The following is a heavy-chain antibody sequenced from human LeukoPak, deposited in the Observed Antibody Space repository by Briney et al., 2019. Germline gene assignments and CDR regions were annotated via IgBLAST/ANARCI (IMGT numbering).Heavy chain of an antibody. Sequence: ASVKVSCKASGYTFTSYDINWVRQATGQGLEWMGWMNPNSGNTGYAQKFQGRVTMTRNTSISTAYMELSSLRSEDTAVYYCALLTTGTTFAANWFDPWGQGTLVTVSS. D-gene: IGHD1-1*01. CDR3: ALLTTGTTFAANWFDP. V-gene: IGHV1-8*01. CDR1: GYTFTSYD. CDR2: MNPNSGNT. J-gene: IGHJ5*02.